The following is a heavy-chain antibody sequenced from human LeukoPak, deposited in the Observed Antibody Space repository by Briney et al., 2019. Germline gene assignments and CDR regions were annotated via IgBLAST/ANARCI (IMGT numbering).Heavy chain of an antibody. CDR3: ARGSSSWYLTSYYYYGMDV. J-gene: IGHJ6*04. CDR1: GGSISSYY. D-gene: IGHD6-13*01. CDR2: IYYSGST. Sequence: PSETLSFTCTVPGGSISSYYWSWIRQPPGKGLEWIGYIYYSGSTNYNPSLKSRVTISVDTSKNQFSLKLSSVTAADTAVYYCARGSSSWYLTSYYYYGMDVWGKGTTVTVSS. V-gene: IGHV4-59*01.